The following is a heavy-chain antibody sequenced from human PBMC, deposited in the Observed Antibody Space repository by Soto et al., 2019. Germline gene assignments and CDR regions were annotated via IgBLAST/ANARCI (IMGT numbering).Heavy chain of an antibody. J-gene: IGHJ6*02. Sequence: VASVKVSCKASGGTFSSYAISWVRQAPGQGLEWMGGIIPIFGTANYAQKFQGRVTITADKSTSTAYMELSSLRSEDTAVYYCASCSVYSSRGYYYGMDVWGQGTTVTVS. CDR3: ASCSVYSSRGYYYGMDV. D-gene: IGHD6-13*01. CDR1: GGTFSSYA. CDR2: IIPIFGTA. V-gene: IGHV1-69*06.